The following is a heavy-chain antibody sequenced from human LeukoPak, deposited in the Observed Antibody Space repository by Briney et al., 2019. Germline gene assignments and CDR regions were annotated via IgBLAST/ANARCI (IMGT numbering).Heavy chain of an antibody. Sequence: ASVKVSCKVSGYTLTELSMHWVRQAPGKGLEWMGGFDPEDGETIYAQKFQGRVTMTEDTSTDTAYMELSSLRSEDTAVYYCATVSYYDILTGYYIMNGAHGYWGQGTLVTVSS. V-gene: IGHV1-24*01. D-gene: IGHD3-9*01. J-gene: IGHJ4*02. CDR2: FDPEDGET. CDR3: ATVSYYDILTGYYIMNGAHGY. CDR1: GYTLTELS.